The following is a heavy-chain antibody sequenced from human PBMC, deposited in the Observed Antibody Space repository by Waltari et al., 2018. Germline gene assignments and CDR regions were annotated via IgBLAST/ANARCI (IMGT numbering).Heavy chain of an antibody. J-gene: IGHJ4*02. D-gene: IGHD3-16*01. Sequence: QVHLVQSGAEVKKPGASVKVSCQASGYAFTGHFMHWVRQAPGHGLEWMGWINPNTGAVKSVEKLKGRVTMTRDTSTSTAFLELSMLESDDTAVYFCATDLASVDLTLVEGVKFAYWGQGTLVTVSS. V-gene: IGHV1-2*02. CDR3: ATDLASVDLTLVEGVKFAY. CDR1: GYAFTGHF. CDR2: INPNTGAV.